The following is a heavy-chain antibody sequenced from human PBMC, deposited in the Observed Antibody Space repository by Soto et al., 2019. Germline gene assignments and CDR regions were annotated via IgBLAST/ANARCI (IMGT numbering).Heavy chain of an antibody. CDR1: GFTFSNYA. J-gene: IGHJ2*01. D-gene: IGHD6-19*01. Sequence: EVQLLESGGGLVQPGGSLRLSCAASGFTFSNYAMSWVRQAPGKGLEWVSAISGSGATTYYADSVKGRFTISRDNSKDTLYLQMNSLRAEDTALYYCTKGDNDGWYWSFDLWGRGTLVTVSS. V-gene: IGHV3-23*01. CDR3: TKGDNDGWYWSFDL. CDR2: ISGSGATT.